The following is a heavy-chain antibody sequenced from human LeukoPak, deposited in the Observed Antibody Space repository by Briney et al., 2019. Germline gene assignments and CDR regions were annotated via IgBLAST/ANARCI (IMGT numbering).Heavy chain of an antibody. D-gene: IGHD3-10*01. V-gene: IGHV3-21*01. Sequence: GGSLRLSCAATGFTFSSYSMNWVRQAPGKGLHWVSSISSSSSYIYYADSVKGRFAISRDNAKNSLYLHMNSLRAEDTAVYYCARSLRVRGVPDYMDVWGKGTTVTISS. CDR2: ISSSSSYI. J-gene: IGHJ6*03. CDR3: ARSLRVRGVPDYMDV. CDR1: GFTFSSYS.